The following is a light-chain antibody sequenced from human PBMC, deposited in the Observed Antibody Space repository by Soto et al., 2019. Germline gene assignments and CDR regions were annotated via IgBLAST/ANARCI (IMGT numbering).Light chain of an antibody. CDR3: QQYGSSPWT. J-gene: IGKJ1*01. V-gene: IGKV3-20*01. CDR2: GAS. Sequence: EIVLTQSPGTLSLSPGERATLSCRASQSVSSSYLAGYQQKPGQAPRLLIYGASSRHTGIPDMFSGSGSGTEFTLTISRLEPEDFAVNYCQQYGSSPWTFGQGTKVEIK. CDR1: QSVSSSY.